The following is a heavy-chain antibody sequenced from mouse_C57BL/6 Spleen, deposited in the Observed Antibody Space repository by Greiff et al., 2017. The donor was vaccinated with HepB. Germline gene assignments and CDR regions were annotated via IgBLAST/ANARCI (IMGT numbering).Heavy chain of an antibody. CDR2: ISSGGSYT. J-gene: IGHJ1*03. V-gene: IGHV5-6*01. Sequence: VQLKESGGDLVKPGGSLKLSCAASGFTFSSYGMSWVRQTPDKRLEWVATISSGGSYTYYPDSVKGRFTISRDNAKNTLYLQMSSLKSEDTAMYYCARQGLRYPWYFDVWGTGTTVTVSS. CDR1: GFTFSSYG. D-gene: IGHD1-1*01. CDR3: ARQGLRYPWYFDV.